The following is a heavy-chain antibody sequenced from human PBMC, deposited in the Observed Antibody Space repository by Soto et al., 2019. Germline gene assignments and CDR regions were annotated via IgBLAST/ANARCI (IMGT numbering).Heavy chain of an antibody. V-gene: IGHV3-33*01. J-gene: IGHJ4*02. CDR3: ARESSGNQWAFAY. CDR1: GTTFSLDG. D-gene: IGHD1-26*01. CDR2: IWNDGTNE. Sequence: QVLLVESGGGVVQPGRSVRLSCAASGTTFSLDGMHCVRQAPGKGLEWVASIWNDGTNEKYAESVKGRFTISRDNSKNTLYLQMNSLRTEDTAIYYWARESSGNQWAFAYWGQGTLVTVSS.